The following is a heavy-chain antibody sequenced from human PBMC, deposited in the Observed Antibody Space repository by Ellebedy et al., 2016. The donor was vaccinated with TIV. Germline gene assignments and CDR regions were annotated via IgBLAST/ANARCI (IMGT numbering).Heavy chain of an antibody. CDR1: GFTFSSYA. D-gene: IGHD6-19*01. CDR2: ISGNGGRA. CDR3: AKDASSGWFEAFDI. Sequence: PGGSLRLSCEASGFTFSSYAMNWVCQPPGKGLQWVSAISGNGGRAYYSDSVQGRFAISRDNSKNTLYLQMYSLTAEDTAVYYCAKDASSGWFEAFDIWGQGTVVTVSS. J-gene: IGHJ3*02. V-gene: IGHV3-23*01.